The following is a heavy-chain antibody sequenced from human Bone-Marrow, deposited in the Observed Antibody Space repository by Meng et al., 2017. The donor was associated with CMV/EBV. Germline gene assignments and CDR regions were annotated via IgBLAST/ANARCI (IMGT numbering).Heavy chain of an antibody. D-gene: IGHD2-15*01. Sequence: YTFTSYDINWVRQATGQGLEWMGWMNPNSGNTGYAQKFQGRVTMTRNTSIGTAYMELSSLRSEDTAVYYCARGSYCSGGSCYWGADYWGQGTLVTVSS. CDR1: YTFTSYD. CDR3: ARGSYCSGGSCYWGADY. V-gene: IGHV1-8*01. CDR2: MNPNSGNT. J-gene: IGHJ4*02.